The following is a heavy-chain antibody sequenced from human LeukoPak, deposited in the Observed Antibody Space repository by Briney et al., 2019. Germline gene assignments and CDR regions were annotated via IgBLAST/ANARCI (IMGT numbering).Heavy chain of an antibody. Sequence: ASVKVSCKASGYTFTSYGISWVRQAPGHGLEWMGWISTYSGNTNYAQMLQGRVTMTTDTSTSTAYMELRSLRSDDTAVYYCARDYYDTSGFYLIDYWGQGTLVTVSS. J-gene: IGHJ4*02. V-gene: IGHV1-18*01. CDR3: ARDYYDTSGFYLIDY. CDR2: ISTYSGNT. D-gene: IGHD3-22*01. CDR1: GYTFTSYG.